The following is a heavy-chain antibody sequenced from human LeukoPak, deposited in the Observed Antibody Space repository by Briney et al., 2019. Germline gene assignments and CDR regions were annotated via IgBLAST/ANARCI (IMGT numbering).Heavy chain of an antibody. CDR2: IYHSGRS. CDR1: DYSISSGYH. J-gene: IGHJ4*02. CDR3: ARTLVAGPYSGDPSFDF. V-gene: IGHV4-38-2*01. Sequence: SETLFLTCVVSDYSISSGYHWGWIRQPPGKGLEWIGTIYHSGRSYYNPSLRSRVIISVDTSKNQFSLKVNSVTAADTAVYYCARTLVAGPYSGDPSFDFWGQGILVTVSS. D-gene: IGHD5-12*01.